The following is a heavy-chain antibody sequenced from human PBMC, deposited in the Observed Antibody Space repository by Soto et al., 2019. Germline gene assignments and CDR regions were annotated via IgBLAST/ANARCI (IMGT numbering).Heavy chain of an antibody. D-gene: IGHD6-19*01. CDR3: AILSSGWHFDY. Sequence: QVQLVQSGAEEKKPGASVKVSCKASGYTFTSYAMHWVRQAPGQRLEWMGWINAGNGNTKYSQKFQGRVTITRDTSPSTAYRGLSSLRSEDTAVYYCAILSSGWHFDYWGQGTLVTVSS. J-gene: IGHJ4*02. V-gene: IGHV1-3*05. CDR1: GYTFTSYA. CDR2: INAGNGNT.